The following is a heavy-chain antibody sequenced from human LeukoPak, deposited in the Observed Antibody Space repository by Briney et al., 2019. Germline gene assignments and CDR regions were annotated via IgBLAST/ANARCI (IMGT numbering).Heavy chain of an antibody. CDR3: ARLRWEITHYWYFDL. Sequence: PGGSLRLSCAASGFTFNNFHMSWVRQAPGKGLEWVSAINPSGGDPYFPDSVRGRFTISRDNSKNTVYLQMDSLRVEDTAVYYCARLRWEITHYWYFDLWGRGALVTVSS. J-gene: IGHJ2*01. CDR2: INPSGGDP. V-gene: IGHV3-23*01. CDR1: GFTFNNFH. D-gene: IGHD4-23*01.